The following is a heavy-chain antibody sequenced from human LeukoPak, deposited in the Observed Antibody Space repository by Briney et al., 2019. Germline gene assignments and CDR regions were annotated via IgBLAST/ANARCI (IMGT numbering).Heavy chain of an antibody. J-gene: IGHJ3*02. D-gene: IGHD3-3*01. CDR3: ARKRGVGVDTNAFDI. CDR2: ISPDSVEK. Sequence: ASVNVSCKASGYTFSDYYMHWVRQAPAQGLEWMAWISPDSVEKKYAQKFQGRVTMTRDTSISTAYMELSRLTSDDTAVYYCARKRGVGVDTNAFDIWGQGTMVTVSS. CDR1: GYTFSDYY. V-gene: IGHV1-2*02.